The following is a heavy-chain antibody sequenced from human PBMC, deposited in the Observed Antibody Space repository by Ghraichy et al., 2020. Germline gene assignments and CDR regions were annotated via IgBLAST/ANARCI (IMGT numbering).Heavy chain of an antibody. J-gene: IGHJ4*02. V-gene: IGHV4-34*01. D-gene: IGHD2-2*03. Sequence: SETLSLTCAVYGGSFSGYYWSWIRQPPGKGLEWIGEINHSGSTNYNPSLKSRVTISVDTSKNQFSLKLSSVTAADTAVYYCASLLDIVVVPAAFDYWGQGTLVTVSS. CDR2: INHSGST. CDR1: GGSFSGYY. CDR3: ASLLDIVVVPAAFDY.